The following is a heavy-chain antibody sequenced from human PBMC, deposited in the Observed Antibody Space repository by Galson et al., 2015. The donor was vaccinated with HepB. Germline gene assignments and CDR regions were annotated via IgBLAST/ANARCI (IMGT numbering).Heavy chain of an antibody. CDR1: GYSFTRYW. CDR2: IYPGDSDS. J-gene: IGHJ4*02. D-gene: IGHD5-24*01. CDR3: ARQVIEMTTISPYFDY. V-gene: IGHV5-51*01. Sequence: QSGAEVKKPGESLKISCKGSGYSFTRYWIAWVRQMPGKGLEWMGIIYPGDSDSRYSPSFQGQVTISADKSISTAYLQWSSLEASDTAIYYCARQVIEMTTISPYFDYWGQGTLVTVSS.